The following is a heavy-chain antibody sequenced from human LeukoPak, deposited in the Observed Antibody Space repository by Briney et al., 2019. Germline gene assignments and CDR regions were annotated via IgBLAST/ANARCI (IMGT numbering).Heavy chain of an antibody. D-gene: IGHD6-13*01. CDR3: ARDIRAAAGSGGDY. CDR2: ISGSGGST. Sequence: PGGSLRLSCAASGFTFSSYAMSWVRQAPGKGLEWVSAISGSGGSTYYADSVKGRFTISRDNSKNTLYLQMNSLRAEDTAVYYCARDIRAAAGSGGDYWGQGTLVTVSS. V-gene: IGHV3-23*01. CDR1: GFTFSSYA. J-gene: IGHJ4*02.